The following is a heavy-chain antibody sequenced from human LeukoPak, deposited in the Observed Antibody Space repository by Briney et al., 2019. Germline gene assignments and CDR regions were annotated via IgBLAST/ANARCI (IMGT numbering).Heavy chain of an antibody. Sequence: SETLSLTCAVYGGSFSGYYWSWIRQPPGKGLEWIGEINHSGSTNYNPSLKSRVTISVDTSKNQFSLKLSSVTAADTAVYYCARGLGYYGSGSYLKHWGQGTQVTVSS. CDR1: GGSFSGYY. J-gene: IGHJ4*02. CDR3: ARGLGYYGSGSYLKH. V-gene: IGHV4-34*01. CDR2: INHSGST. D-gene: IGHD3-10*01.